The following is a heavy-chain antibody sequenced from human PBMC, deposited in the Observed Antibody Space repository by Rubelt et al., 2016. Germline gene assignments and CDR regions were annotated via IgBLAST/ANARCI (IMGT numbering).Heavy chain of an antibody. J-gene: IGHJ5*02. D-gene: IGHD3-10*01. Sequence: QLQLQQWGAGLLKPSETLSLTCAVYGGSFSGYYWSWIRQPPGKGLEWIGEINHSGSNNYNPYLKNRVTIYADTSKNQFSLTLGSVTAADTAIYYCARPFYYGSAAYSLNWFDPWGQGTLVIVSS. V-gene: IGHV4-34*01. CDR1: GGSFSGYY. CDR3: ARPFYYGSAAYSLNWFDP. CDR2: INHSGSN.